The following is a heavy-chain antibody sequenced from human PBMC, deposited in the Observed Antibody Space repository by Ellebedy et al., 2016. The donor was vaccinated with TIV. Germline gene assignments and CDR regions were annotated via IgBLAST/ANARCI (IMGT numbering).Heavy chain of an antibody. Sequence: GESLKISCAASGFTFSHYAMNWVRQAPGKGLEWVAVIWDDGTNTYYADSVKGRFTISRDNSKNTLYLQMSSLRAEDTAVYYCARPRVRSSYYHGMDVWGQGTTITVSS. J-gene: IGHJ6*02. CDR1: GFTFSHYA. D-gene: IGHD3-16*01. CDR3: ARPRVRSSYYHGMDV. CDR2: IWDDGTNT. V-gene: IGHV3-33*01.